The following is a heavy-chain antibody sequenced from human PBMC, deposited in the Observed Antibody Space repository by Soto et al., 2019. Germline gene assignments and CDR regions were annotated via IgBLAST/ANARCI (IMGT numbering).Heavy chain of an antibody. D-gene: IGHD6-13*01. V-gene: IGHV2-5*02. CDR1: GFSLSTSGVG. J-gene: IGHJ4*02. Sequence: QITLKESGPTLVKPTQTLTLTCTFSGFSLSTSGVGVGWIRQPPGKALEWLALIYWDDDKRYSPSLKSRLTITKDTAKNQGVLTMTNIDPVDTATYYCAHSPTHGSSWYSFDYWGQGTLVTVSS. CDR2: IYWDDDK. CDR3: AHSPTHGSSWYSFDY.